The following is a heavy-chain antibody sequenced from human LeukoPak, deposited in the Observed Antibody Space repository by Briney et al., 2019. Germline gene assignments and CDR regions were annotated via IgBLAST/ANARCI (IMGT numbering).Heavy chain of an antibody. V-gene: IGHV3-30*02. J-gene: IGHJ4*02. D-gene: IGHD1-26*01. CDR2: IRYDGSIK. CDR1: GFTFSSYG. Sequence: GGSLRLSCAASGFTFSSYGMHWVRQAPGKGLEWVAFIRYDGSIKYYADSVMGRFTISRDNAKNTLYLQMNSLRAEDTAVYYCARGYSGSYRVDYWGQGTLVTVSS. CDR3: ARGYSGSYRVDY.